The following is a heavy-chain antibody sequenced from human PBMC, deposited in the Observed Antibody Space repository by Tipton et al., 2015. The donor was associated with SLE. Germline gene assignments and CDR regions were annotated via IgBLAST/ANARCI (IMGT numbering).Heavy chain of an antibody. Sequence: TLSLTCTVSGVSISSRDYWSWVRQPPGEGLEWIGDISHSGNTTYNPSIRSRVTISVDKTKNQFSLRPNSPTDAGTAMSFCARGKGSRSSDGAVYFDHWCQGSLLTVPP. J-gene: IGHJ4*02. D-gene: IGHD6-13*01. CDR2: ISHSGNT. V-gene: IGHV4-4*01. CDR1: GVSISSRDY. CDR3: ARGKGSRSSDGAVYFDH.